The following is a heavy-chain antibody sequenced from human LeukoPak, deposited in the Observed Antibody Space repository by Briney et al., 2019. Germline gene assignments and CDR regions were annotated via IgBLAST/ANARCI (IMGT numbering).Heavy chain of an antibody. V-gene: IGHV3-7*01. CDR2: IKQDGSEK. Sequence: PGGSLRLSCAASGFTFSSYWMSWVRQAPGKGLEWVANIKQDGSEKYYVDSVKGRFTISRDNTKNSLYLQMNSLRAEDTAVYYCARDRGYSYGSIDYWGQGTLVTVSS. D-gene: IGHD5-18*01. CDR1: GFTFSSYW. J-gene: IGHJ4*02. CDR3: ARDRGYSYGSIDY.